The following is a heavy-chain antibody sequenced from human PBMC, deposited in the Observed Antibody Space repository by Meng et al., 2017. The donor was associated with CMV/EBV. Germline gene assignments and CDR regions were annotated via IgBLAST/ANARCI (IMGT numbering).Heavy chain of an antibody. V-gene: IGHV3-53*01. D-gene: IGHD3-3*01. CDR3: TRDWVAAGFWSGYFDY. CDR2: IYSGGST. Sequence: GGSLRLSCAASGFTVSSYSMSWVRQAPGKGLEWVSIIYSGGSTYYADSVKGRFTISRDNSKNTLYLQMNSLRAEDTAVYYCTRDWVAAGFWSGYFDYWGQGTLVTVSS. CDR1: GFTVSSYS. J-gene: IGHJ4*02.